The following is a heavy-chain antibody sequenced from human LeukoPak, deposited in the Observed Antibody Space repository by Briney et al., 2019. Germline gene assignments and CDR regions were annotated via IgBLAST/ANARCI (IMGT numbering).Heavy chain of an antibody. CDR2: IYYSGST. CDR3: ARVDSSSWLDY. D-gene: IGHD6-13*01. J-gene: IGHJ4*02. Sequence: SETLSLTCTVSGGSISSSSYYWGWIRQPPGKGLEWIGSIYYSGSTYYNPSLKSRVTISVDTSKNQFSLKLSSVTAADTAVYYCARVDSSSWLDYWGQGTLVTVSS. V-gene: IGHV4-39*07. CDR1: GGSISSSSYY.